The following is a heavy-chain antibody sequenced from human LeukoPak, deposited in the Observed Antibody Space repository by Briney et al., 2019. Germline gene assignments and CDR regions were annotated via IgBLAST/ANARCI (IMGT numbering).Heavy chain of an antibody. V-gene: IGHV3-21*01. CDR1: GFTFSSYS. CDR3: ARSSRSTASYDFDY. CDR2: ISSSSSYI. Sequence: GGSLRLSCAASGFTFSSYSMNWVRQAPGKGLEWVSSISSSSSYIYYADSVKGRFTISRDNAKNSLYLQMNGLRAEDTAVYYCARSSRSTASYDFDYWGQGTLVTVSS. J-gene: IGHJ4*02. D-gene: IGHD2-21*02.